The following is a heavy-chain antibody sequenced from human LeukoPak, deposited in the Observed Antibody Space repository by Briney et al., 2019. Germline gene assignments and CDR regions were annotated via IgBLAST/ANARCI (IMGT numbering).Heavy chain of an antibody. CDR1: GYTFTSYW. J-gene: IGHJ2*01. D-gene: IGHD3-10*01. V-gene: IGHV5-51*01. Sequence: GESLKISCQASGYTFTSYWIGWVRQMPGKGLECMGIIYPDDSVTTYSPSFQGQVTISADKSFSTAYLQWSSLKASDTAIYYCARLGGDTYYFGSASYPNWYFDLWGRGTLVTVSS. CDR2: IYPDDSVT. CDR3: ARLGGDTYYFGSASYPNWYFDL.